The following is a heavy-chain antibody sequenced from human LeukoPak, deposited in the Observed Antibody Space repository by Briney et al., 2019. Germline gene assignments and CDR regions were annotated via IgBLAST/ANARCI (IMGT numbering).Heavy chain of an antibody. V-gene: IGHV3-23*01. Sequence: GGSLRLSCTASGVTFTTYAMSWVRRAPGKGLEWVSSITGSGDRTYFADSVKGRFTISRDNSTNTLYLKTNSPRTEDTAVYYCARGAEAKSFDYWGQGTLVTVSS. CDR2: ITGSGDRT. J-gene: IGHJ4*02. CDR1: GVTFTTYA. CDR3: ARGAEAKSFDY.